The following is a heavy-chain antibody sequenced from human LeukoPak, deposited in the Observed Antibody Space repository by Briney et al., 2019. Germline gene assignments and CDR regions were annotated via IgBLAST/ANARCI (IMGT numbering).Heavy chain of an antibody. CDR2: ISGSGGST. CDR3: AKDDLTYYYGSGSSGT. CDR1: GFTFSSYA. Sequence: GGSLRLSCAAFGFTFSSYAMSWVRQAPGKGLEWVSAISGSGGSTYYADSVKGRFTISRDNSKNTLYLQMNSLRAEDTAVYYCAKDDLTYYYGSGSSGTWGQGTLVTVSS. D-gene: IGHD3-10*01. J-gene: IGHJ5*02. V-gene: IGHV3-23*01.